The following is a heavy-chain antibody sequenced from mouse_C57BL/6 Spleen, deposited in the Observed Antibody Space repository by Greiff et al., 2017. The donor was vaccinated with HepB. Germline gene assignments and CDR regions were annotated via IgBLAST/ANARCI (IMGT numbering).Heavy chain of an antibody. J-gene: IGHJ4*01. V-gene: IGHV5-17*01. CDR3: ASSFPNAMDY. CDR1: GFTFSDYG. CDR2: ISSGSSTI. Sequence: EVQRVESGGGLVKPGGSLKLSCAASGFTFSDYGMHWVRQAPEKGLEWVAYISSGSSTIYYADTVKGRFTISRDNAKNTLFLQMTSLRSEDTAMYYCASSFPNAMDYWGQGTSVTVSS. D-gene: IGHD1-1*01.